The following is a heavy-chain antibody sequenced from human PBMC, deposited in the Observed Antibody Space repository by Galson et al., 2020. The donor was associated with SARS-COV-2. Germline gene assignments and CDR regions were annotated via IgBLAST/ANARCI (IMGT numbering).Heavy chain of an antibody. CDR2: ISSSSSYI. Sequence: KIGESLKISCAASGFTFSSYSMNWVRQAPGKGLEWVSSISSSSSYIYYADSVKGRFTISRDNAKNSLYLQMNSLRAEDTAVYYCARDEDTAMGAMDVWGQGTTVTVSS. CDR3: ARDEDTAMGAMDV. D-gene: IGHD5-18*01. V-gene: IGHV3-21*01. J-gene: IGHJ6*02. CDR1: GFTFSSYS.